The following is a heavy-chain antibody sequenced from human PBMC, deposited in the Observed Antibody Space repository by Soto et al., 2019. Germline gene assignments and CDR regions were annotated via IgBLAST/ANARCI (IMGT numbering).Heavy chain of an antibody. D-gene: IGHD3-3*01. CDR1: GYTLTELS. CDR3: ATRRVVLRFLEWTPGNWFDP. V-gene: IGHV1-24*01. CDR2: FDPEDGET. J-gene: IGHJ5*02. Sequence: ASVKVSCKVSGYTLTELSMHCVLRSRLKWREGMGGFDPEDGETIYAQKFQGRVTMTEDTSTDTAYMELSSLRSEDTAVYYCATRRVVLRFLEWTPGNWFDPWGQGTLVTVSS.